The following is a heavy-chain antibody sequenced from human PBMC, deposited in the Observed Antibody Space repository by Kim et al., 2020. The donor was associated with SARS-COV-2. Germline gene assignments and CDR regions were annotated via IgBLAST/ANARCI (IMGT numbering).Heavy chain of an antibody. J-gene: IGHJ6*02. Sequence: VKGRFTISRDNAKNSLYLQMNSLRAEDTAVYYCARDQGYDFWSGYSGMDVWGQGTTVTVSS. D-gene: IGHD3-3*01. CDR3: ARDQGYDFWSGYSGMDV. V-gene: IGHV3-11*05.